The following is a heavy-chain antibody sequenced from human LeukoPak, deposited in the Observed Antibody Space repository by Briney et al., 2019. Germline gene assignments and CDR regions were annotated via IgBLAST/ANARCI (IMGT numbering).Heavy chain of an antibody. CDR1: GYRFTKEW. D-gene: IGHD3-22*01. CDR2: IYPGDSET. J-gene: IGHJ3*02. Sequence: GESLKISCKAPGYRFTKEWIAWVRQMPGKGLEWMGIIYPGDSETRYSPSFQGQDTISADESINTAYLQWSSLKASDTAMYYCARQAYYYDSSGSPPGNAFDIWGQGTMVTVSS. CDR3: ARQAYYYDSSGSPPGNAFDI. V-gene: IGHV5-51*01.